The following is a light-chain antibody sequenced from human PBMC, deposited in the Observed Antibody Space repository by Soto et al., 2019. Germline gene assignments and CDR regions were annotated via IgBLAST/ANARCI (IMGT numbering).Light chain of an antibody. Sequence: DIKMTQSPSTLSASVGDRVTITCRASQSISVWLAWYQQKPGKAPKLLVYQASNLQSGVPSRFIGSGSGTEFTLTISTLQPEDFATYYCQRYNSYPITFGGGTKVEIK. CDR2: QAS. CDR3: QRYNSYPIT. J-gene: IGKJ4*01. CDR1: QSISVW. V-gene: IGKV1-5*03.